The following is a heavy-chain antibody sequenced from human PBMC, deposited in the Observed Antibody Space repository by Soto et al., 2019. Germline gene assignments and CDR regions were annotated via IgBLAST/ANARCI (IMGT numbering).Heavy chain of an antibody. Sequence: QVQLVESGGGVVQPGRSLRLSCAASGFTFSSYAMHWVRQAPGKGLEWVAVISYDGSNKYYADSVKGRFTISRDNSKNTLYRKMNSLRAEDTAVYYCARDAPMGPIHTHSYYYGMDVWGQGTTVTVSS. D-gene: IGHD2-2*02. V-gene: IGHV3-30-3*01. CDR3: ARDAPMGPIHTHSYYYGMDV. J-gene: IGHJ6*02. CDR1: GFTFSSYA. CDR2: ISYDGSNK.